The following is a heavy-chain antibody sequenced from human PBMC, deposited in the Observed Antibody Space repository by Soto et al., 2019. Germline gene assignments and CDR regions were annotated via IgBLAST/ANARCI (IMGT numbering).Heavy chain of an antibody. V-gene: IGHV1-18*01. Sequence: ASVKVSCNASGYSFTSYGISLVRQAPGQGLEWMGWISAYNGNTNYAQKLQGRVTMTTDTSTSTAYMELRSLRSDDTAVYYCSLGGQPFCEYWGQGTLVTVSS. CDR1: GYSFTSYG. CDR3: SLGGQPFCEY. CDR2: ISAYNGNT. D-gene: IGHD3-10*01. J-gene: IGHJ4*02.